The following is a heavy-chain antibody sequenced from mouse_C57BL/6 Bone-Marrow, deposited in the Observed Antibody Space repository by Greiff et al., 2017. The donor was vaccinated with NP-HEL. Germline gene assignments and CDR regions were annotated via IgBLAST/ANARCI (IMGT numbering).Heavy chain of an antibody. CDR1: GYTFTDYY. CDR2: INPYNGGT. D-gene: IGHD2-5*01. CDR3: ATYYSIAWFAY. J-gene: IGHJ3*01. V-gene: IGHV1-19*01. Sequence: VQLQQSGPVLVKPGASVKMSCKASGYTFTDYYMNWVKQSHGKSLEWIGVINPYNGGTSYNQKFKGKATLTVDKSSSTAYMELNSLTSEDSAVYYCATYYSIAWFAYWGQGTLVTVSA.